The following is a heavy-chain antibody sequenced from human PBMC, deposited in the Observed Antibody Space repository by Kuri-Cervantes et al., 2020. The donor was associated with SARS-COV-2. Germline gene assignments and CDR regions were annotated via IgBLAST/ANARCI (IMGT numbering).Heavy chain of an antibody. V-gene: IGHV4-34*01. J-gene: IGHJ6*03. Sequence: GSLRLSCAFYGESFSGYYWNWIRQSPGKGLEWISEVNHRGSTNYNPSLKSRVTISVDTSSKQFSLHLGSVTAADTAVYYCARAYGFLRYIYYMDVWGRGTTVTVSS. CDR1: GESFSGYY. D-gene: IGHD4-17*01. CDR3: ARAYGFLRYIYYMDV. CDR2: VNHRGST.